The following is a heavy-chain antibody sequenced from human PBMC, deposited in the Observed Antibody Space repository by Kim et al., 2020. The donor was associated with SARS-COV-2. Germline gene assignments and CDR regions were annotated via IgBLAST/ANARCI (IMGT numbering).Heavy chain of an antibody. J-gene: IGHJ4*02. CDR2: IYYSGST. V-gene: IGHV4-59*13. D-gene: IGHD3-22*01. Sequence: SETLSLTCTVSGGSISSYYWSWIRQPPGKGLEWIGYIYYSGSTNYNPPLKSRVTISVDTSKNQFSLKLSSVTAADTAVYYCARGLLPFYYFDYWCQGTL. CDR1: GGSISSYY. CDR3: ARGLLPFYYFDY.